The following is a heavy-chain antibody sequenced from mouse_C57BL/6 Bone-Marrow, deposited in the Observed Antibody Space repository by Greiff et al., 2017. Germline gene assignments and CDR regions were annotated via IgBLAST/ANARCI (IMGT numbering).Heavy chain of an antibody. J-gene: IGHJ4*01. CDR3: ASYYDYDSFYAMDY. D-gene: IGHD2-4*01. CDR1: GFTFSSYG. Sequence: EVQRVESGGDLVKPGGSLKLSCAASGFTFSSYGMSWVRQTPDKRLEWVATISSGGSYTYYPDSVKGRFTISRDNAKNTLYLQMSSLKSEDTAMYYCASYYDYDSFYAMDYWGQGTSVTVSS. V-gene: IGHV5-6*01. CDR2: ISSGGSYT.